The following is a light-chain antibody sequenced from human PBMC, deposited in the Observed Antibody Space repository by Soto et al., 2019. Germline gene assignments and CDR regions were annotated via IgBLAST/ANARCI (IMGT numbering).Light chain of an antibody. V-gene: IGLV2-14*01. CDR2: DVS. J-gene: IGLJ2*01. CDR1: SSDVGGYTY. Sequence: QSALTQPASVAGSPGQSITISCTGTSSDVGGYTYVSWYQQHPGKAPKLMIYDVSNRPSGVSKRFSGSKSGNKASLTISGLQAEDEADYYCSSYSSSSPVVFGGGTKLTVL. CDR3: SSYSSSSPVV.